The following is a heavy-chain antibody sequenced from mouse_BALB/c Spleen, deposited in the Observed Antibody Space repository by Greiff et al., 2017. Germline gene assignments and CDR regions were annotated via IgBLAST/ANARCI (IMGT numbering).Heavy chain of an antibody. CDR1: GYAFSSYW. CDR3: SRSNRYDKMDY. V-gene: IGHV1-80*01. D-gene: IGHD2-14*01. Sequence: VQLQQSGAELVRPGSSVKISCKASGYAFSSYWMNWVKQRPGQGLEWIGQIYPGDGDTNYTGKFKGKATLTADKSSSTAYMQLSSLTSEDSAVYSGSRSNRYDKMDYWGQGTSVTVSS. CDR2: IYPGDGDT. J-gene: IGHJ4*01.